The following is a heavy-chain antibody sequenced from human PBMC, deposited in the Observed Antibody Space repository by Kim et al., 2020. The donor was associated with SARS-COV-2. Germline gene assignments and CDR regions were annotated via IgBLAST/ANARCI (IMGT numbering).Heavy chain of an antibody. Sequence: ASVKVSCKASGCTFTSYYMHWVRQAPGQGLEWMGIINPSGGSTSYAQKFQGRVTMTRDTSTSTVYMELSSLRSEDTAVYYCARTSAHSYGSGPFDYWGQGTLVTVSS. CDR1: GCTFTSYY. J-gene: IGHJ4*02. CDR3: ARTSAHSYGSGPFDY. CDR2: INPSGGST. V-gene: IGHV1-46*01. D-gene: IGHD3-10*01.